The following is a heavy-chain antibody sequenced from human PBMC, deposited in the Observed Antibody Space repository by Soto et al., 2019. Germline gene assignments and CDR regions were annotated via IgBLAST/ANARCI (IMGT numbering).Heavy chain of an antibody. Sequence: SETLSLTCTVSGGSISSYYWSWIRQPPGKGLEWIGYIYYSGSTNYNPSLKSRVTISVDTSKNQFSLKLSSVTAADTAVYYCAREFPRNSGYWAHYYYMDVWGKGTTVTVS. CDR2: IYYSGST. CDR3: AREFPRNSGYWAHYYYMDV. CDR1: GGSISSYY. J-gene: IGHJ6*03. V-gene: IGHV4-59*01. D-gene: IGHD3-22*01.